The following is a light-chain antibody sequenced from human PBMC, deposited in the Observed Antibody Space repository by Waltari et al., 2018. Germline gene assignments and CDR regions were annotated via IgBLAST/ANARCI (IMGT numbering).Light chain of an antibody. CDR2: KAS. CDR3: QEYDSLPVT. Sequence: DIQMTQSPSTLSASVGDRVTITWRASQSVENNLAWYQQKAVKGPEVVIHKASRLEGGVPSRFSGSGYGTEFTLTISSLQPDDFATYYCQEYDSLPVTFGGGTKVEIK. CDR1: QSVENN. V-gene: IGKV1-5*03. J-gene: IGKJ4*01.